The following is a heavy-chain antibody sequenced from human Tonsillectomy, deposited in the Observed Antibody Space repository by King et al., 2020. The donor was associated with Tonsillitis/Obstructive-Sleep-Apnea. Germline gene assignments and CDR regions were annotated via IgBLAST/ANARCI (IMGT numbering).Heavy chain of an antibody. CDR3: ARAPWCSSTSCYDIPYHMDV. D-gene: IGHD2-2*01. V-gene: IGHV3-53*01. J-gene: IGHJ6*03. Sequence: VQLVESGGGLIQPGGSLRLSCAASGFTVSSNYMSWVRQAPGKGLEWVSVIYSGGSTYYADSVRGRFTISRDNSKNTLYLQMNSLRAEDTAVYYCARAPWCSSTSCYDIPYHMDVWGRGTAVTVS. CDR2: IYSGGST. CDR1: GFTVSSNY.